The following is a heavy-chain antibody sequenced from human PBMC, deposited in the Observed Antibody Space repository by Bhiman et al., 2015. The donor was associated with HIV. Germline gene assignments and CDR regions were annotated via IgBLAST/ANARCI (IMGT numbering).Heavy chain of an antibody. CDR3: AKGNLISSSWYFDL. CDR2: IGSSGDQI. J-gene: IGHJ2*01. D-gene: IGHD6-6*01. Sequence: EVQVVESGGGLVQPGGSLRLSCVASGFTFSRYEMTWVRQAPGKGLEWISFIGSSGDQINYADSVKGRFTISRDNAKNSLYLQVNSLRAEDTAVYFCAKGNLISSSWYFDLWGRGTLVTVSS. CDR1: GFTFSRYE. V-gene: IGHV3-48*03.